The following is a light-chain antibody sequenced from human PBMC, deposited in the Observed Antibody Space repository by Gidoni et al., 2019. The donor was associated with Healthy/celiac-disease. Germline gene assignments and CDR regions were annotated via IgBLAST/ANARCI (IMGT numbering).Light chain of an antibody. CDR3: QQLNSYPPT. Sequence: DIQLTQSPSFLSASVGDRVTITCRASQGISSYLALYQQKPGKAPKLLIYAASTLQSGVPSRFSGSGSGTEFTLTINSLQPEDFATYYCQQLNSYPPTFGQGTKLEIK. CDR1: QGISSY. J-gene: IGKJ2*01. V-gene: IGKV1-9*01. CDR2: AAS.